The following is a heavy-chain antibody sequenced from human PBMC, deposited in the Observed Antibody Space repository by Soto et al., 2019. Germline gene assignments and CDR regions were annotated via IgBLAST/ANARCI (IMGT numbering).Heavy chain of an antibody. V-gene: IGHV1-46*01. J-gene: IGHJ4*02. CDR2: INPASGST. Sequence: QVQLVQSGAEVKKPGASVKVSCRTSGYTFTHYYIHWVRQAPGQGLEWLGIINPASGSTNYAQDFQGRVNLTMDMSTTTVYMELSGLRAEDTAIFYCARDLAAVDHWGKGTLVTVSS. CDR3: ARDLAAVDH. CDR1: GYTFTHYY. D-gene: IGHD6-13*01.